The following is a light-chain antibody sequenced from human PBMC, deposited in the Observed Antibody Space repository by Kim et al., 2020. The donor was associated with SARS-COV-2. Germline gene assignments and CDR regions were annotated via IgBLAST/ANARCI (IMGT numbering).Light chain of an antibody. CDR3: QQYNSYPWT. CDR1: QSISSW. Sequence: DIQMTQSPSTLSASIGDRITITCRASQSISSWLAWYQQKPGKPPKLQIYKASSLESGVPSRFSGSASGTEFTLTISSLQPDDFATYYCQQYNSYPWTSGQGTKVDI. V-gene: IGKV1-5*03. J-gene: IGKJ1*01. CDR2: KAS.